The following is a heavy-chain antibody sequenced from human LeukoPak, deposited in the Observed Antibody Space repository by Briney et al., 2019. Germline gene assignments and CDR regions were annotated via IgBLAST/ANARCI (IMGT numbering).Heavy chain of an antibody. J-gene: IGHJ4*02. CDR2: IKQDGSEQ. D-gene: IGHD2-15*01. V-gene: IGHV3-7*01. CDR3: ARGSQCSGGSCYNTYDN. Sequence: AGGSLRLSCAASGFTFSSYWMSWVRQAPGKGLEWVANIKQDGSEQYYVDSVKGRFTISRDNAKNSLYLQMNSLRAGDTAVYYCARGSQCSGGSCYNTYDNWGQGTLVTVSS. CDR1: GFTFSSYW.